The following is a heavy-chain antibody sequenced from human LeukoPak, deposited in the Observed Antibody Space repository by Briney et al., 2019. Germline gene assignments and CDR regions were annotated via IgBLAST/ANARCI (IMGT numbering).Heavy chain of an antibody. CDR2: IKSKTHGETT. D-gene: IGHD3-10*01. Sequence: GGSLRLSCAASGFTFNIARMSWVGQAPGKGLEWVGRIKSKTHGETTDYAAPVKGRFTISRNDSKNTLSLQMNSLKTEDTAVYYCSTEHGSGSYYEGYYFDYWGQGTLVTVSS. V-gene: IGHV3-15*01. CDR3: STEHGSGSYYEGYYFDY. J-gene: IGHJ4*02. CDR1: GFTFNIAR.